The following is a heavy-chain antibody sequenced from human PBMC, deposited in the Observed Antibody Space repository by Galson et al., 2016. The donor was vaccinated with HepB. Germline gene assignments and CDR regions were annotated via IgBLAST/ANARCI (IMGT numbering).Heavy chain of an antibody. CDR1: GFTFSSYA. CDR3: ATMGAALIRSGSVSFDI. CDR2: ITGSGAYT. J-gene: IGHJ3*02. Sequence: SLRLSCAASGFTFSSYAMNWVRQAPGKGLEWVSYITGSGAYTSYADSVKGRFTISRDNSKNTLFLQMNSLRAEDTAVYYCATMGAALIRSGSVSFDIWGQGTLVSVSA. V-gene: IGHV3-23*01. D-gene: IGHD1-26*01.